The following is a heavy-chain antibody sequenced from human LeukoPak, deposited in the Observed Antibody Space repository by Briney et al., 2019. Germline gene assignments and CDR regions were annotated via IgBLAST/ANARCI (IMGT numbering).Heavy chain of an antibody. CDR3: ARDMDSSGKYYYYMDV. D-gene: IGHD6-6*01. J-gene: IGHJ6*03. CDR2: IYYSGST. V-gene: IGHV4-59*01. CDR1: GGSISSDY. Sequence: PSETLSLTCSVSGGSISSDYWGWIRQPPGKGLEWIGYIYYSGSTNYNPSLKSRVTISVDASKGQFSLKLSSVTAADTAVYYCARDMDSSGKYYYYMDVWGKGTTVTVSS.